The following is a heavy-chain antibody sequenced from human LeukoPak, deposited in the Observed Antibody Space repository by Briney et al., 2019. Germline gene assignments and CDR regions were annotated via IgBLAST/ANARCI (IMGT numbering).Heavy chain of an antibody. D-gene: IGHD3-9*01. V-gene: IGHV1-8*01. Sequence: GASVKVSCKAFGYTFTTYDINWVRQATGQGLEWMGWVNPSSGVTRYAQKFQGRVTMTRNTSISTAYMELSSLRSEDTAVYYCAKNHDFLTGYASWGQGTLVTVSS. J-gene: IGHJ4*02. CDR1: GYTFTTYD. CDR2: VNPSSGVT. CDR3: AKNHDFLTGYAS.